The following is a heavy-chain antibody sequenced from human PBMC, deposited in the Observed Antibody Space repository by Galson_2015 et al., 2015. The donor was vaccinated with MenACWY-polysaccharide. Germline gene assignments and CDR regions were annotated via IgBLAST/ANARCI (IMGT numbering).Heavy chain of an antibody. Sequence: TLSLTCTVSGGSISSATTSWSWIRQPAGTGLEWVGLIYTSGSTKYNPSLKSRVTISLDMSKNQFSLNLSSVTAADTAIYYCAREFHPRGQGTLVTVSS. V-gene: IGHV4-61*02. CDR2: IYTSGST. CDR1: GGSISSATT. CDR3: AREFHP. J-gene: IGHJ1*01.